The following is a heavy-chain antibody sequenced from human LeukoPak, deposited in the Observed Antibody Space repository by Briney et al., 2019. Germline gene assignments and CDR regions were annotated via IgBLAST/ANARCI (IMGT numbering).Heavy chain of an antibody. V-gene: IGHV3-23*01. D-gene: IGHD5-12*01. CDR3: VSPLSIVATITDY. CDR2: ISGSGGST. CDR1: GFTFSSYA. J-gene: IGHJ4*02. Sequence: PGGPLRLSCAASGFTFSSYAMIWVRQAPGKGLEWVSAISGSGGSTYYADSVKGRFTISRDNSKNTLYLQMNSLRAEDTAVYYCVSPLSIVATITDYWGQGTLVTVSS.